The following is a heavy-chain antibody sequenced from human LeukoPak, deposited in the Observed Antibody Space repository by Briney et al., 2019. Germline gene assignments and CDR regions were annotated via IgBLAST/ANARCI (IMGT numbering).Heavy chain of an antibody. CDR3: AKDIMWIQLRLHF. CDR2: ISGSGGST. V-gene: IGHV3-23*01. CDR1: GFTFSTYA. J-gene: IGHJ4*02. D-gene: IGHD5-18*01. Sequence: GGSLRLSCAASGFTFSTYAMSWVRQAPGKGLEWVSAISGSGGSTYYADSVKGRFTTSRDNSKNTMYLEMNSLRAEDTAVYYCAKDIMWIQLRLHFWGQGTLVTVSS.